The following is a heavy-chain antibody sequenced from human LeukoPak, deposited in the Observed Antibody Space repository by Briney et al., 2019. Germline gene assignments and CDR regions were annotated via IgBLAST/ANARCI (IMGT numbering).Heavy chain of an antibody. D-gene: IGHD3-9*01. CDR2: IYSGGST. V-gene: IGHV3-53*01. J-gene: IGHJ2*01. CDR1: GFTVSSNY. CDR3: AKDRTILTGYNWYFDL. Sequence: PGGSLRLSCAASGFTVSSNYMSWVRQAPGKGLEWVSVIYSGGSTYYADSVKGRFTISRDNSKNTLYLQMNGLRAEDTAVYYCAKDRTILTGYNWYFDLWGRGTLVTVSS.